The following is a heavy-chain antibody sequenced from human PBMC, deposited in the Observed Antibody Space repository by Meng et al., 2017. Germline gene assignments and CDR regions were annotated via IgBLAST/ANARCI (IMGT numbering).Heavy chain of an antibody. V-gene: IGHV1-18*01. Sequence: QAQLGECGAEGKKRGSSVKVSCKASGGTFSSYTISWVTQGPGQGLEWMGWISAYNGNTNYAQKLQGRVTITTDTSTSTAYMEMRSLRSDDTAVYYCARDRLRGEFDPWGQGTLVTVSS. CDR1: GGTFSSYT. J-gene: IGHJ5*02. D-gene: IGHD3-10*01. CDR2: ISAYNGNT. CDR3: ARDRLRGEFDP.